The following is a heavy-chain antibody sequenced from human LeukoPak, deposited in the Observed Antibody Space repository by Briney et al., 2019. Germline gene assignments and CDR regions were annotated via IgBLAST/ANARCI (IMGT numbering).Heavy chain of an antibody. V-gene: IGHV3-23*01. Sequence: RPGGSLRLSCAASGFTFSSYAMSWVRQAPGKGLEWVSAISGSGGSTYYAGSVKGRFTISRDNSKNTLYLQMNSLRSDDTAVYYCARAPLPYCSSTSCYQYYFDYWGQGTLVTVSS. CDR3: ARAPLPYCSSTSCYQYYFDY. CDR1: GFTFSSYA. CDR2: ISGSGGST. J-gene: IGHJ4*02. D-gene: IGHD2-2*01.